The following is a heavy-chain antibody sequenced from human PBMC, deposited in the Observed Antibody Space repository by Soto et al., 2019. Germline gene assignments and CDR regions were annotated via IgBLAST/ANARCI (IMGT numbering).Heavy chain of an antibody. CDR2: INAGNGNT. J-gene: IGHJ4*02. V-gene: IGHV1-3*01. CDR3: ASRAYYGSGSYYLMFEY. CDR1: GYTFTSYA. D-gene: IGHD3-10*01. Sequence: ASVKVSCKASGYTFTSYAMHWVRQAPGQRLEWMGWINAGNGNTKYSQKFQGRVTITRDTSASTAYMELSSLRSEDTAVYYCASRAYYGSGSYYLMFEYWGQGTLVTVSS.